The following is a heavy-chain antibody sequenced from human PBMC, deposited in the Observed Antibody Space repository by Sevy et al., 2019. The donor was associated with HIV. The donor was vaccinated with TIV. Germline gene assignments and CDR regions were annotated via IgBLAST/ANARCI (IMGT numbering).Heavy chain of an antibody. J-gene: IGHJ4*02. Sequence: GGSLRLSCAASGFTFDTYAMHWARQAPGKGLEWVSGINWIGAATGYADSVRGRFTISRDNAKNSLFLNMNSLRPEDTAFYYCAKDMSRGGTGTGLDYWGQGTLVTVSS. CDR1: GFTFDTYA. CDR3: AKDMSRGGTGTGLDY. CDR2: INWIGAAT. D-gene: IGHD1-7*01. V-gene: IGHV3-9*01.